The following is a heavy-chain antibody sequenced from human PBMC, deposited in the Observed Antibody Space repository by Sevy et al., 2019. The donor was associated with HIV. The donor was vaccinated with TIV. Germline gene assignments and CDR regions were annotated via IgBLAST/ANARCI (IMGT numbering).Heavy chain of an antibody. D-gene: IGHD5-12*01. CDR2: IYPADSET. CDR1: GYTFTTSW. V-gene: IGHV5-51*01. CDR3: ARHDRGRLDY. Sequence: GESLKISCQISGYTFTTSWIAWVRQMPGKGLEWMGIIYPADSETRYSPSFEGQVTISADKSINIAYLQWNSLKASDTAMYYCARHDRGRLDYWGQGTLVTVSS. J-gene: IGHJ4*02.